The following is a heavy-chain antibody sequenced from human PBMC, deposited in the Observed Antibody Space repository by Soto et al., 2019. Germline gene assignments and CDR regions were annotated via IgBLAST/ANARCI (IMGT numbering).Heavy chain of an antibody. J-gene: IGHJ4*02. CDR1: AASISSYY. CDR2: IYYSGST. Sequence: ETPSLTCTVYAASISSYYRTWIRQPPGKGLEWIGYIYYSGSTNYNPSLKSRVTISVDTSKNQLSLKLSSVTAADTAVYYCARRYGYYFDYWGQGTLVTSPQ. V-gene: IGHV4-59*08. CDR3: ARRYGYYFDY. D-gene: IGHD4-17*01.